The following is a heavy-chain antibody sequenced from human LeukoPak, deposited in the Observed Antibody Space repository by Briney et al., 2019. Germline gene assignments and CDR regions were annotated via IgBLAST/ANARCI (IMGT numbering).Heavy chain of an antibody. V-gene: IGHV1-2*02. CDR1: GYTFTDYY. Sequence: GASVKVSCKASGYTFTDYYIHWVRQAPGQGLEWMGWINPNSGGTDYAQKFQGRVTMTRDTSISTAYMELNRLRSDDTAVYYCARPMVRGVIFDGMDVWGQGTTVTVSS. CDR3: ARPMVRGVIFDGMDV. CDR2: INPNSGGT. J-gene: IGHJ6*02. D-gene: IGHD3-10*01.